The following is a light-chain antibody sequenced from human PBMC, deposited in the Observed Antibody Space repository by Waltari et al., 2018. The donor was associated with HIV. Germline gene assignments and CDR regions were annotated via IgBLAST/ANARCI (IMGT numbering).Light chain of an antibody. V-gene: IGKV3-20*01. J-gene: IGKJ1*01. CDR3: QQYGSSRWT. CDR2: GAS. Sequence: IVLTQSPGTLSLSPGERATLSCRASQSVSSSYFAWYQQKPGHAPRLLSYGASSRATGIPDRFSGSGSGTDFTLTISRLEPEDFAVYHCQQYGSSRWTFGQGTKLEIK. CDR1: QSVSSSY.